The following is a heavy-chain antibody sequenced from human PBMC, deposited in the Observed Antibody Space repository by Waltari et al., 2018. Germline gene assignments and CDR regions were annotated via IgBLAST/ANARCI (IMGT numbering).Heavy chain of an antibody. V-gene: IGHV1-69*08. J-gene: IGHJ4*02. Sequence: QVQLVQSGAEVKKPGSSVKVSCKASEGTFSSYAISWVPQAPGQGLEWMGRIIPIFGTANYAQKFQGRVTITADKSTSTAYMELSSLRSEDTAVYYCARDRPPQLRFSTPPDYWGQGTLVTVSS. D-gene: IGHD3-3*01. CDR3: ARDRPPQLRFSTPPDY. CDR1: EGTFSSYA. CDR2: IIPIFGTA.